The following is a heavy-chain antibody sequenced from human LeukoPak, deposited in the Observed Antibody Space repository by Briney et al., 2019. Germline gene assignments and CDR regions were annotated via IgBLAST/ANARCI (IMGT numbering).Heavy chain of an antibody. CDR1: GYTFTSYD. Sequence: ASVKVSCKASGYTFTSYDINWVRQAPVQGLEWMGWINPHSGGTNYAQKFQGGVTMTRDTSITTAYMELSSLRSDDTAVYYCARDVREYCSSTNCYASHYWGQGTLVTVSS. CDR3: ARDVREYCSSTNCYASHY. CDR2: INPHSGGT. D-gene: IGHD2-2*01. J-gene: IGHJ4*02. V-gene: IGHV1-2*02.